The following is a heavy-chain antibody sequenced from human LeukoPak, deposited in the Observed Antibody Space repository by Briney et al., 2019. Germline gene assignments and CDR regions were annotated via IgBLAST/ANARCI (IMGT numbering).Heavy chain of an antibody. V-gene: IGHV4-38-2*02. Sequence: SETLSLTCAVSGYSISSGYYWGWIRQPPGKGLEWIGRIYHSGSTYYNPSLKSRVTISVDTSKNQFSLKLSSVTAADTAVYYCARDPDAFDIWGQGTMVTVSS. J-gene: IGHJ3*02. CDR1: GYSISSGYY. CDR3: ARDPDAFDI. CDR2: IYHSGST.